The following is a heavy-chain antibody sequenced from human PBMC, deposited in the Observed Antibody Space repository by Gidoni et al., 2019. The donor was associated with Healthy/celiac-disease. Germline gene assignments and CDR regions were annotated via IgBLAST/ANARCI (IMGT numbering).Heavy chain of an antibody. CDR2: IKSKANSYAT. D-gene: IGHD6-19*01. CDR1: GFTFTASD. CDR3: TRLGFGPGYSSGWFI. V-gene: IGHV3-73*02. J-gene: IGHJ3*02. Sequence: EVQLVESGGGLVPTGGSMNLSCAASGFTFTASDMHWVRQASGKGLEWGGRIKSKANSYATAYAASVKGRCTISRDDSKNTAYLQMNSLKTEDTAVYYCTRLGFGPGYSSGWFIWGQGTMVTVSS.